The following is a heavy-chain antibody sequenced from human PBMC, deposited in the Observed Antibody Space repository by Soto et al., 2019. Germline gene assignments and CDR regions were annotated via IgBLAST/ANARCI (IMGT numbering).Heavy chain of an antibody. Sequence: QVQLQQWGAGLLKPSETLSLTCAVYIGSFRGYYWSWIRQPPGKGLEWIGEITHSGTTKHNPSLKSRVTISVDTSKNQFSLKLTSVTAADTAVYYCARGDSDVGLALWGQGSLVTVSS. D-gene: IGHD6-19*01. CDR2: ITHSGTT. CDR1: IGSFRGYY. V-gene: IGHV4-34*01. J-gene: IGHJ4*02. CDR3: ARGDSDVGLAL.